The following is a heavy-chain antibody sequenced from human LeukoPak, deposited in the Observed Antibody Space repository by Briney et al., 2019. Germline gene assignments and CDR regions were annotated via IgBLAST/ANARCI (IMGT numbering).Heavy chain of an antibody. CDR1: GGSFSGYY. Sequence: SETLSLTCAVYGGSFSGYYWSWIRQPPGKGLEWIGSIYHSGSTYYNPSLKSRVTISVDTSKNQFSLKLSSVTAADTAVYYCAALSPPFDYWGQGTLVTVSS. CDR3: AALSPPFDY. V-gene: IGHV4-34*01. CDR2: IYHSGST. D-gene: IGHD3-3*02. J-gene: IGHJ4*02.